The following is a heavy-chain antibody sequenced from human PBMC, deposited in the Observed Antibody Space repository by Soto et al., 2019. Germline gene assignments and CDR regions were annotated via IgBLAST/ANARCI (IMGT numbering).Heavy chain of an antibody. CDR1: GGSISSGGYS. CDR3: ARGDYYDSSIGFDS. CDR2: INHSGST. D-gene: IGHD3-22*01. Sequence: SETLSLTCAVSGGSISSGGYSWSWIRQPPGKGLEWIGEINHSGSTNYNPSLKSRVTISLDTSKNQFSLKLSSVTAADTAVYYCARGDYYDSSIGFDSWGRGTLVTVSS. J-gene: IGHJ4*02. V-gene: IGHV4-30-2*01.